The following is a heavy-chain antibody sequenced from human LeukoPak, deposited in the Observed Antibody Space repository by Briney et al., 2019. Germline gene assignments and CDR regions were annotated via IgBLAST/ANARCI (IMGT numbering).Heavy chain of an antibody. CDR3: AKDKVGDDSGLVDY. J-gene: IGHJ4*02. CDR1: GGTFSSYA. D-gene: IGHD3-22*01. V-gene: IGHV1-69*05. CDR2: SIPIFGTA. Sequence: WASVKVSSKASGGTFSSYAISWVRQAPGQGREWMGRSIPIFGTANYAQKVQRRGTMTTDESTSTAYMELSSLRSEDTAVYYCAKDKVGDDSGLVDYWGQGILVTVSS.